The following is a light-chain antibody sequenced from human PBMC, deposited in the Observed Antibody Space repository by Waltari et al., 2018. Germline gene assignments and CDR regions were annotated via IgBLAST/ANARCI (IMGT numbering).Light chain of an antibody. J-gene: IGKJ3*01. CDR2: WAS. CDR3: QQYYCIPVT. Sequence: DIVLTQSPDSLALSLGERAPINCQSPHNILYSSDQKNYLAWYQQTAGQPPRLLIYWASTRDSGIPDRFSGSGSGTDFSLTISRLEAGDFAVYYCQQYYCIPVTFGPGTKVEIK. V-gene: IGKV4-1*01. CDR1: HNILYSSDQKNY.